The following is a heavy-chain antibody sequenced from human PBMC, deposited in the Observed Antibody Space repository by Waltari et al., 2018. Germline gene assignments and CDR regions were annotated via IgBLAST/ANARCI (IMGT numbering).Heavy chain of an antibody. CDR1: GGSISSSNW. CDR3: ARAWGIAAACSFDY. CDR2: IYHSGST. D-gene: IGHD6-13*01. Sequence: QVQLQESGPGLVKPSGTLSLTCAVSGGSISSSNWWSWVSKPPGKGLEWIGEIYHSGSTYYNPSRKSRVTISVDTSKNQFSLKLSSVTAADTAGYYWARAWGIAAACSFDYWVQGTLVTVSS. J-gene: IGHJ4*02. V-gene: IGHV4-4*02.